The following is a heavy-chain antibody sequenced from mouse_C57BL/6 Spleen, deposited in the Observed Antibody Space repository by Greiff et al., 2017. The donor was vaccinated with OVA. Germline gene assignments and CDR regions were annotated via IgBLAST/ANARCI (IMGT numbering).Heavy chain of an antibody. Sequence: EVQLMASWAELVRPGASVKLSCTASGFNIKDYYMHWVKQRPEQGLEWIGRIDPEDGDTEYAPKFQGKATMTADTSSNTAYLQLSSLTSEDTAVYYCTMIYYGNYEGFAYWGQGTLVTVSA. CDR2: IDPEDGDT. CDR1: GFNIKDYY. J-gene: IGHJ3*01. D-gene: IGHD2-1*01. V-gene: IGHV14-1*01. CDR3: TMIYYGNYEGFAY.